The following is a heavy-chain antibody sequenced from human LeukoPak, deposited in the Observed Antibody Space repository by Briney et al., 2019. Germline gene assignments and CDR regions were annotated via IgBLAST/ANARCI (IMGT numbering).Heavy chain of an antibody. J-gene: IGHJ6*03. V-gene: IGHV3-30*04. CDR2: ISYDGSNK. CDR3: AREPVAGTWGGDSRCYYMDV. D-gene: IGHD6-19*01. CDR1: GFTFSSYA. Sequence: GGSLRLSCAASGFTFSSYAMHWVRQAPGKGLEWVAVISYDGSNKYYADSVKGRFTISRDNSKNTLYLPMNSLRAEDTAVYYCAREPVAGTWGGDSRCYYMDVWGKGTAVTVSS.